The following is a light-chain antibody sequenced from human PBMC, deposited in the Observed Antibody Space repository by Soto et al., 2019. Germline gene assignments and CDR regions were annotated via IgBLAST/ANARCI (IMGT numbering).Light chain of an antibody. CDR1: QTISSW. CDR3: QKYNSAPLT. V-gene: IGKV1-27*01. Sequence: DIQMTQSPSTLSGSVGDRVTITFRASQTISSWLAWYQQKPGKVPKLLIYAASTLQSGVPSRFSGSGSGTDFTLTVSSLQPDDVATYYCQKYNSAPLTFGGGAKVDIK. CDR2: AAS. J-gene: IGKJ4*01.